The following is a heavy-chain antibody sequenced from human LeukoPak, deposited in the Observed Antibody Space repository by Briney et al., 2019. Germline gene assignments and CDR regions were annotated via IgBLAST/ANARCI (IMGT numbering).Heavy chain of an antibody. V-gene: IGHV3-30*02. J-gene: IGHJ4*02. D-gene: IGHD2-21*01. CDR1: GCTFSSYG. CDR3: AKGTRVVVVIAILSV. CDR2: IRYDGSNK. Sequence: GGSLRLSCAASGCTFSSYGMHWVRQAPGKGLEWVAFIRYDGSNKYYADSVKGRFTISRDNSKNTLYLQMNSLRAEDTAVYYCAKGTRVVVVIAILSVWGQGTLVTVSS.